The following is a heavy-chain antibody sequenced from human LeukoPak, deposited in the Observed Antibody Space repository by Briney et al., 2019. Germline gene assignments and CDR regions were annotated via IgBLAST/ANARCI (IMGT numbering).Heavy chain of an antibody. D-gene: IGHD3-10*01. J-gene: IGHJ4*02. V-gene: IGHV3-48*02. Sequence: GGSLRLSCEGSAFIFSGHWMNWVRQAPGKGLEWVSYITSSSSTIYFADSVKGRFTISRDNAKNSLYLQMNRLRDEDTAVYYCARTRSYGSGGYDYWGQGTLVTVSS. CDR1: AFIFSGHW. CDR2: ITSSSSTI. CDR3: ARTRSYGSGGYDY.